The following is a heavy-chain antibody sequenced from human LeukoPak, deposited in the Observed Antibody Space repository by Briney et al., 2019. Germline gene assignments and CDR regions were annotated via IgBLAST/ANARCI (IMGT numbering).Heavy chain of an antibody. CDR1: GFTVSRNY. V-gene: IGHV3-53*01. D-gene: IGHD5-12*01. CDR3: AREEQWLVPDH. Sequence: GGSLRLSCAGSGFTVSRNYMTWVRQAPGKGLEWLSVLYSGGSAYYADSVKGRFTISRDDSKNTLYLEMNSLRPEDTAVYYCAREEQWLVPDHWGQGVLVTVSP. J-gene: IGHJ4*02. CDR2: LYSGGSA.